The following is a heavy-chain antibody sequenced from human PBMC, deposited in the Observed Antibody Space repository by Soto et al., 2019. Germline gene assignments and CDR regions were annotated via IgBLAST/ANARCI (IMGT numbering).Heavy chain of an antibody. CDR1: GGSISSSNW. Sequence: QVQLQESGPGLVKPSGTLSLTCAVSGGSISSSNWWRCVRQPPGKGLELIGEIYHSGSTNYNPSLKSRVTISVDKSNNQFSLKLSSVTAADTAVYYCASTTAAADASYYYYYGMDVWGQGTTVTVSS. V-gene: IGHV4-4*02. CDR2: IYHSGST. D-gene: IGHD6-13*01. CDR3: ASTTAAADASYYYYYGMDV. J-gene: IGHJ6*02.